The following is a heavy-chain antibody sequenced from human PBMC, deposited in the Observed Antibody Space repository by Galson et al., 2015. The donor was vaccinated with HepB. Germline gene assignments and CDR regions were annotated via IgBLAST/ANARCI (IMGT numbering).Heavy chain of an antibody. J-gene: IGHJ2*01. CDR2: ISDDGTNK. CDR3: ASRGAAGLRFTPDL. D-gene: IGHD3-3*01. CDR1: GLTFSSYA. V-gene: IGHV3-30*04. Sequence: SLRLSCAASGLTFSSYAMHWVRQAPGKGLEWLALISDDGTNKYYADSVRGRFTISRDNSKNTLYLQMNSLITEDTAVYSCASRGAAGLRFTPDLWGRGTLVTVSS.